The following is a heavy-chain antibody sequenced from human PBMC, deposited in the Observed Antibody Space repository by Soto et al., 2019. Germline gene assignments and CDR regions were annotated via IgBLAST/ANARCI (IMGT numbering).Heavy chain of an antibody. J-gene: IGHJ5*02. D-gene: IGHD1-7*01. CDR1: GYPFTSYG. CDR2: ISAYNGNT. Sequence: ASVKVSCKASGYPFTSYGISWVRQAPGQGLEWMGWISAYNGNTNYAQKLQGRVTMTTDTSTSTAYMELRSLRSDDTAVYYCARDDNWNFKVNWFDPWGQGTLVTVSS. V-gene: IGHV1-18*01. CDR3: ARDDNWNFKVNWFDP.